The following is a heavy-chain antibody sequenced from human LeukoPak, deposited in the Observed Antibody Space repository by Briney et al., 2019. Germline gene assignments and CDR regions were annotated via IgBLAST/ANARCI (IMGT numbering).Heavy chain of an antibody. Sequence: PSETLSLTCTVSGGSIKTYYWSWIRQSPGKGLEWLGYIYYSGNTNYNPSLEGRITMSADTSKNQFSLKMISMTAADTAVYYCARDGTAVGINYDYWGQGTLVTVSS. D-gene: IGHD6-13*01. CDR2: IYYSGNT. V-gene: IGHV4-59*01. CDR3: ARDGTAVGINYDY. CDR1: GGSIKTYY. J-gene: IGHJ4*02.